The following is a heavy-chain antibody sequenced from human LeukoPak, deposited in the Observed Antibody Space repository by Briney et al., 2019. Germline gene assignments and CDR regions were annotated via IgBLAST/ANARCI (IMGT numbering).Heavy chain of an antibody. Sequence: SGPTLVSPTQTLTLTCTFSGFSLSTSGMCVSWIRQTPGKALEWLARIDWDGDKWYRTSLRTRLTISKVTSKNQVVLTMTYMDPVDTATYYCARMRYSYYDNHRRGDVFDIWGQGTMVTVSS. CDR1: GFSLSTSGMC. CDR3: ARMRYSYYDNHRRGDVFDI. CDR2: IDWDGDK. V-gene: IGHV2-70*11. D-gene: IGHD3-16*01. J-gene: IGHJ3*02.